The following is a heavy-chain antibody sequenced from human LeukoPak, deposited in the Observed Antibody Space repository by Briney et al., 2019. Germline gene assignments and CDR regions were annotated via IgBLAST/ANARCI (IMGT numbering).Heavy chain of an antibody. D-gene: IGHD3-3*01. CDR1: GYTFTGYY. Sequence: ASVKVSCKASGYTFTGYYMHWVRQAPGQGLERMGWINPNSGGTNYAQKFQGRVTMTRDTSISTAYMELSRLRSDDTAVYYCSIFGVVIANFDYWGQGTLVTVSS. CDR2: INPNSGGT. CDR3: SIFGVVIANFDY. J-gene: IGHJ4*02. V-gene: IGHV1-2*02.